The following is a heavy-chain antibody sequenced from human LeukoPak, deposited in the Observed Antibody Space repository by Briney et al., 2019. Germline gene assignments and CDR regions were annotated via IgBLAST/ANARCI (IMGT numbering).Heavy chain of an antibody. CDR2: IKSKTDVGTT. J-gene: IGHJ6*02. CDR3: TTETYVDYRPGAMDV. D-gene: IGHD4-17*01. Sequence: PGGSLRLSCAASGFTFSNAWMTWARQAPGKGLEWVGRIKSKTDVGTTDSAAPVKGRFTISRDDSENTVYLQMNSLKTEDTAVYYCTTETYVDYRPGAMDVWGQGTTVTVSS. V-gene: IGHV3-15*01. CDR1: GFTFSNAW.